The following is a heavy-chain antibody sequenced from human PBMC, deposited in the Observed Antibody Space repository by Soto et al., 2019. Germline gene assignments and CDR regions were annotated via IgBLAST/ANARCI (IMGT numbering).Heavy chain of an antibody. CDR2: IIPILGIA. J-gene: IGHJ6*03. CDR3: ARDSEPRMVYAIPYYYYYYMDV. Sequence: QVQLVQSGAEVKKPGSSVKVSCKASGGTFSSYTISWVRQAPGQGLEWMGRIIPILGIANYAQKFQGRVTSTAGKSTSTAYMELSSLRSEDTAVYYCARDSEPRMVYAIPYYYYYYMDVWGKGTTVTVSS. CDR1: GGTFSSYT. D-gene: IGHD2-8*01. V-gene: IGHV1-69*08.